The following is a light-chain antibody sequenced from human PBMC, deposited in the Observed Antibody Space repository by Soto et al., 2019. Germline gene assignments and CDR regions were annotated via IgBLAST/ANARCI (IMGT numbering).Light chain of an antibody. CDR1: SSDVGGHNY. J-gene: IGLJ1*01. CDR2: DVT. Sequence: QSVLTQPASVSGSPGQSITISCTGTSSDVGGHNYVSWYQQQPGKAPKFMIYDVTNRPSGVSNLFSGSKSGNTASLTISGLQAEDEADYYCCSYTTSNTRQIVFGTGTKVTVL. V-gene: IGLV2-14*01. CDR3: CSYTTSNTRQIV.